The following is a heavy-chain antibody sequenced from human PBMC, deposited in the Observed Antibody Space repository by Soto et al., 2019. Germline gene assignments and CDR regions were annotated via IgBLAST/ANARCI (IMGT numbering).Heavy chain of an antibody. CDR2: IRSKANSYAT. CDR1: GFTFSGSS. V-gene: IGHV3-73*01. J-gene: IGHJ4*02. D-gene: IGHD6-6*01. CDR3: TSPGVQ. Sequence: EVQLVESGGGLVQPGGSLKLSCAASGFTFSGSSMHWVRQASGKGLEWVGRIRSKANSYATTYAASVKGRFTISRDDLKNTAYLQMNSLKTEDTAVYYCTSPGVQGGQGTLVTVSS.